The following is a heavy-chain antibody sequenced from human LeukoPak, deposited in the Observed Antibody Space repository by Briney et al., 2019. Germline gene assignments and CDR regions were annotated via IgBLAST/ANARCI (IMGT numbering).Heavy chain of an antibody. Sequence: GGSLRLSCSASGFTFSSYAMHWVRQAPGKGLEYVSAISSNGGSTYYADSVKGRFTISRDNSKNTLYLQMNSLRAEDTAVYYCAKADYYDSSGHYWGQGTLVTVSS. CDR1: GFTFSSYA. D-gene: IGHD3-22*01. V-gene: IGHV3-64*04. J-gene: IGHJ4*02. CDR3: AKADYYDSSGHY. CDR2: ISSNGGST.